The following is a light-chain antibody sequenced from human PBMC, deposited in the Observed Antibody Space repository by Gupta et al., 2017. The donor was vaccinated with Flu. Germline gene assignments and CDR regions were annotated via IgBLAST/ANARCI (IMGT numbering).Light chain of an antibody. CDR2: EVN. V-gene: IGLV2-14*01. CDR1: SSDVGVYNY. CDR3: TSYTTSSLLV. Sequence: QSALTQPASVSGSPGQSITISCTGTSSDVGVYNYVSWYQQDPGKAPKLLIYEVNNRPSGVSNRFSGSKSGNTASLTISGLQADDGADYYCTSYTTSSLLVFGTGTKVTVL. J-gene: IGLJ1*01.